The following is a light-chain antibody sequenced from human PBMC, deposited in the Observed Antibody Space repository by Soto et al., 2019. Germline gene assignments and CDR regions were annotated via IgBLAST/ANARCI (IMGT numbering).Light chain of an antibody. J-gene: IGKJ4*01. CDR2: DVS. CDR3: QQRINWPLT. CDR1: QSVITF. V-gene: IGKV3-11*01. Sequence: EVVLTQSPVTLSLSPGERATLSCRVSQSVITFLAWYQQKPGQAPRLLIYDVSSRATGIPARFSGSGSGTDFTLTISSLEPEDFAVYYCQQRINWPLTFGGGTKVEIK.